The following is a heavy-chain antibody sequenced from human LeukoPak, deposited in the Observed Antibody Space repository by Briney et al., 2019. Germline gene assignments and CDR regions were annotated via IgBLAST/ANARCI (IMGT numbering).Heavy chain of an antibody. CDR1: GGSISSYY. V-gene: IGHV4-59*01. CDR2: IYYSGST. D-gene: IGHD1-26*01. CDR3: ASLSGSYYSVDY. J-gene: IGHJ4*02. Sequence: PSETLSLXCTVSGGSISSYYWSWIRQPPGKGLEWIGYIYYSGSTNYNPSLKSRVTISVDTSKNQFSLKLSSVTAADTAVYYCASLSGSYYSVDYWGQGTLVTVSS.